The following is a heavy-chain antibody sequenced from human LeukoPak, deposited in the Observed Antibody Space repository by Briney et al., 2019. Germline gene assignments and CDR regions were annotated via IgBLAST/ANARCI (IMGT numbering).Heavy chain of an antibody. J-gene: IGHJ5*02. Sequence: ASVKVSCKASGYTFTSYGISWVRQAPGQGLEWMGWISAYNGNTNYAQKLQGRVTMTRDTSISTAYMELSRLRSDDTAVYYCARAASYGSFDPWGQGTLVTVSS. CDR1: GYTFTSYG. CDR3: ARAASYGSFDP. V-gene: IGHV1-18*01. D-gene: IGHD4/OR15-4a*01. CDR2: ISAYNGNT.